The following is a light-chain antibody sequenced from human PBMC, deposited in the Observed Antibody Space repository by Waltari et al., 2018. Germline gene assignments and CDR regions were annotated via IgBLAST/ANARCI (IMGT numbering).Light chain of an antibody. J-gene: IGLJ1*01. CDR3: CSYAGSYTYV. CDR2: DVS. CDR1: NSDVGGYNY. V-gene: IGLV2-11*01. Sequence: QSALTQPRSVSGSPGQSVTISCTGTNSDVGGYNYVSWYQHHPGKAPKLMIYDVSKRPSGVPDRFSGSKSGNTASLTISGRQAEDEADYYCCSYAGSYTYVFGTGTKVTVL.